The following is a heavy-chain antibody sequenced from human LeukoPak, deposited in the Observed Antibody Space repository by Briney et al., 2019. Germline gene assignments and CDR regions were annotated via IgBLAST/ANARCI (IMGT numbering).Heavy chain of an antibody. J-gene: IGHJ4*02. D-gene: IGHD6-19*01. CDR3: ARCSSGWYSKYYFDY. CDR1: GGSFSGYY. Sequence: SETLSLTCAVYGGSFSGYYWSWIRQPPGKGLEWIGEINHSGSTNYNPSLKSRVTISVDTSKNQFSLKLSSVTAADTAVYYCARCSSGWYSKYYFDYWGRGTLVTVSS. CDR2: INHSGST. V-gene: IGHV4-34*01.